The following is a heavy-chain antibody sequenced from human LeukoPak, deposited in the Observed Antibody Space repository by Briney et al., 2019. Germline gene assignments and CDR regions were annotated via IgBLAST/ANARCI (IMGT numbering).Heavy chain of an antibody. J-gene: IGHJ3*02. V-gene: IGHV4-39*07. CDR3: ARCGFGVTRTAFDI. CDR2: IYYSGST. D-gene: IGHD3-16*01. Sequence: SETLSLTCTVSGGSISSSSYYWGWIRQPPGKGLEWIGSIYYSGSTYYNPSLKSRVTISVDTSKNQFSLKLSSVTAADTAVYYCARCGFGVTRTAFDIWGQGTMVTVSS. CDR1: GGSISSSSYY.